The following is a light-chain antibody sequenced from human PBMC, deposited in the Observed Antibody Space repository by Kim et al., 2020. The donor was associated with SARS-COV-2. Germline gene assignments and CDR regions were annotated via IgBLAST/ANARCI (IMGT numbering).Light chain of an antibody. V-gene: IGKV1-9*01. J-gene: IGKJ4*01. CDR2: VAS. CDR1: QGISSD. Sequence: ASVGDRVTITCRASQGISSDLAWYQQKPGKAPKLLIYVASTLQSGVPSRFSGSGSGTDLTLTISSLQPVDSATYYCQQFKSYPLTFGGGTKVDIK. CDR3: QQFKSYPLT.